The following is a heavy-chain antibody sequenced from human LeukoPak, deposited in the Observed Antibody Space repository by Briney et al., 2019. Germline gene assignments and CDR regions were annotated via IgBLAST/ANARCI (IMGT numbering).Heavy chain of an antibody. J-gene: IGHJ6*02. CDR1: GGSFSGYY. CDR2: INHSGST. D-gene: IGHD3-3*01. Sequence: SETLTLTCAVYGGSFSGYYWRWIRQPPGKGLEWIGEINHSGSTNYNPSLKSRVTISVDTSKNQFSLKLSSVTAADTAVYYCARAPHYDFWSGRLFPYYYGMDVWGQGTTVTVSS. V-gene: IGHV4-34*01. CDR3: ARAPHYDFWSGRLFPYYYGMDV.